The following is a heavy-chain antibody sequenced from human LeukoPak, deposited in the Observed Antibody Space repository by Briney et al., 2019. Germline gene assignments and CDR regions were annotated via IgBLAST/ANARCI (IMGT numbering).Heavy chain of an antibody. D-gene: IGHD2-2*01. J-gene: IGHJ6*03. Sequence: SETLSLTCTVSGGSISSYYWSWIRQPPGKGLEWIGYVYYSGSTNYNPSLKSRVTISVDPSKHQFSLKLSSVTAADPAVYYRARGVGQLLNYHYYYYMDVWGKGTTVTISS. CDR1: GGSISSYY. CDR3: ARGVGQLLNYHYYYYMDV. V-gene: IGHV4-59*01. CDR2: VYYSGST.